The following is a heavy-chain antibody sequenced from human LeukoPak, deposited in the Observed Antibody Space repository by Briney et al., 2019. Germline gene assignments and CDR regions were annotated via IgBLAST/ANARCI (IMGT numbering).Heavy chain of an antibody. D-gene: IGHD3-22*01. V-gene: IGHV1-69*04. Sequence: SVKVSCKASGGTFSSYAISWVRQAPGQGLEWMGRIIPILGIANYAQKFQGRVTITADKSTSTAYMELSSLRSEDTAVYYCARGDYYDSSGYFDYWGQGTLVTVSS. CDR3: ARGDYYDSSGYFDY. CDR2: IIPILGIA. J-gene: IGHJ4*02. CDR1: GGTFSSYA.